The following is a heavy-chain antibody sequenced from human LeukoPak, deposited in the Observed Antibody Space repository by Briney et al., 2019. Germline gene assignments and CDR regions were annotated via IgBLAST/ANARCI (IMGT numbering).Heavy chain of an antibody. CDR3: AQGGARPTGYYYYMDV. V-gene: IGHV3-23*01. CDR1: GFTFSNYA. CDR2: ITHSGGST. J-gene: IGHJ6*03. Sequence: GGSLRLSCAASGFTFSNYAMSWVRQAPGKGLEWVSSITHSGGSTFYADSVKGRFTISRDNSKNTLFLQMNSLRAEDTAVYYCAQGGARPTGYYYYMDVWGKGTTVTISS.